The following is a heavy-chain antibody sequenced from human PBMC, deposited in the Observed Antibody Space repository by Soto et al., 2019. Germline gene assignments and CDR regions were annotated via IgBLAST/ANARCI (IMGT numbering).Heavy chain of an antibody. J-gene: IGHJ4*02. D-gene: IGHD2-21*01. V-gene: IGHV3-23*01. CDR3: AKGGITMMVVMTATFYFDH. Sequence: EVQLLESGGGLGQPGGSLRLSCAASGFTFNSYAMTWVRQAPGKGLEWVSTISGNGRSTYYADSVRGRLTVSRDNSKNTLYLDVTSLRAEDAAVYFCAKGGITMMVVMTATFYFDHWAREPWSPSP. CDR1: GFTFNSYA. CDR2: ISGNGRST.